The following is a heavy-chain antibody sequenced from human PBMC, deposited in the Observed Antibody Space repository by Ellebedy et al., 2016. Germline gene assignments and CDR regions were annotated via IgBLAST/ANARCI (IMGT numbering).Heavy chain of an antibody. Sequence: ASVKVSCKASGYTFTTYAIHWLRQAPGQRLEWMGWINAANDNTKYSQKFQGRVTFTRDTSATPAYIALSSLKSEDTAVYYCARQQLGLLLAMDVWGQGTTVTVSS. CDR3: ARQQLGLLLAMDV. V-gene: IGHV1-3*01. J-gene: IGHJ6*02. CDR2: INAANDNT. D-gene: IGHD6-13*01. CDR1: GYTFTTYA.